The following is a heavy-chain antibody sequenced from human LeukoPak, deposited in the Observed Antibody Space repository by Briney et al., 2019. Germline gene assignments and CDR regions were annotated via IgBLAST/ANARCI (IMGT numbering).Heavy chain of an antibody. J-gene: IGHJ4*02. V-gene: IGHV3-33*01. Sequence: GGSLRLSCAASGFTFSSYDMHWVRQAPGKGLEWVAVIWYDGNNKYYADSVKGRFTISRDNSKNTLYLQMNSLRAEDTALYYCARDRWGYDFWSGYYGPLDYWGQGTLVTVSS. CDR3: ARDRWGYDFWSGYYGPLDY. D-gene: IGHD3-3*01. CDR2: IWYDGNNK. CDR1: GFTFSSYD.